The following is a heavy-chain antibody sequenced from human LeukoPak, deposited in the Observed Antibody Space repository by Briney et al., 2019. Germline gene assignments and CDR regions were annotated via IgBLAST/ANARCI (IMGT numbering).Heavy chain of an antibody. V-gene: IGHV3-30*15. CDR3: ARDRGKLRYLDL. D-gene: IGHD3-9*01. J-gene: IGHJ4*02. CDR2: MSHDGSRI. Sequence: GGSLRLSCVASGFSFNTQAVHWVRQAPGKGLEWLALMSHDGSRIYYADSVRGRFTISRDNSKNTLFLQMSSLRVEDTAVYYCARDRGKLRYLDLWGQGTLLTVSS. CDR1: GFSFNTQA.